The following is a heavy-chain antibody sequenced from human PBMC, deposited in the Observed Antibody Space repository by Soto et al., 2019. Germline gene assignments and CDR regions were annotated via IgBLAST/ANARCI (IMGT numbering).Heavy chain of an antibody. V-gene: IGHV4-59*01. J-gene: IGHJ5*02. D-gene: IGHD3-9*01. CDR1: GSDITTYY. CDR3: ARCPIDHNGFDP. Sequence: QVQLQESGPGLVKPSETLSLTCTVSGSDITTYYWSWLRQSPGKGLEWIGHIYDTGSTTYNPSLRSRVTISVDTSNKQFSRRLTAVTAADTAVYYCARCPIDHNGFDPWGQGTLVTVSS. CDR2: IYDTGST.